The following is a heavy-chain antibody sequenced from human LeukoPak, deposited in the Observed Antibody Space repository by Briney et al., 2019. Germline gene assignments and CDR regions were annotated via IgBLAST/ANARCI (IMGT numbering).Heavy chain of an antibody. CDR2: ISSSSSYI. J-gene: IGHJ4*02. Sequence: GGSLRLSCAASGFTFSSYSMNWVRQAPGKGLEWVSSISSSSSYIYYADSVKGRFTISRDNAKNSLYLQMNSLRAEDTAVYYCASYGGKSGSYDYWGQGILVTVSS. V-gene: IGHV3-21*01. D-gene: IGHD1-26*01. CDR1: GFTFSSYS. CDR3: ASYGGKSGSYDY.